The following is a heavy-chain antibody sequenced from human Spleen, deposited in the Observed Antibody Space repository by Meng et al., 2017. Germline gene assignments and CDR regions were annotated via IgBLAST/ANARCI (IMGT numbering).Heavy chain of an antibody. D-gene: IGHD6-6*01. V-gene: IGHV1-2*06. CDR1: GYTFTDYY. CDR3: AREGGSSSHFDY. Sequence: QVQLVQSGAEGKRPGASGRVSCKASGYTFTDYYMQWVRQAPGQGLEWMGRMNPNSGDTKYAQKFQGRVTMTGYTSISTAYMELSRLTSDDTAVYYCAREGGSSSHFDYWGQGTLVTVSS. CDR2: MNPNSGDT. J-gene: IGHJ4*02.